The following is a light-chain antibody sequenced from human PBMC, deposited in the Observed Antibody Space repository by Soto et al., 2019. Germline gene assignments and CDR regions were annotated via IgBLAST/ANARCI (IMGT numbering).Light chain of an antibody. Sequence: QSVLTQPASVSGSPGQSITISCTGTSSDVGGYNYVSWYQQHTGKAPKLMIYDVSNRPSGVSNRFSGSKSGNTASLTISGLQAEDEADYYCSSYTSSSIVVFGGGTKLTVL. CDR1: SSDVGGYNY. CDR2: DVS. V-gene: IGLV2-14*01. J-gene: IGLJ2*01. CDR3: SSYTSSSIVV.